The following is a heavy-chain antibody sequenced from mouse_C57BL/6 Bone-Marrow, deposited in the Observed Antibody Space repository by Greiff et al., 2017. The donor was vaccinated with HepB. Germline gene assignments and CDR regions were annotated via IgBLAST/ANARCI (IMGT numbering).Heavy chain of an antibody. CDR2: ISSGGSYT. CDR1: GFTFSSYG. V-gene: IGHV5-6*01. J-gene: IGHJ2*01. Sequence: EVQLVESGGDLVKPGGSLKLSCAASGFTFSSYGMSWVRQTPDKRLEWVATISSGGSYTYYPDSVKGRFTISRDNAKNTLYLQMSSLKSEDTAMYYCARQVLPYFDYWGQGTTPTVSS. CDR3: ARQVLPYFDY. D-gene: IGHD1-1*01.